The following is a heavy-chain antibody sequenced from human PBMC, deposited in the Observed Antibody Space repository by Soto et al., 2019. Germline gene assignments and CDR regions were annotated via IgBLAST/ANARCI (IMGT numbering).Heavy chain of an antibody. Sequence: NPSETLSLTCAVYGGSFSGYYWSWIRQPPGKGLEWIGEINHSGSTNYNPSLKSRVTISVDTSKNQFSLKLSSVTAADTAVYYCARGVKWLLLRGRYYFDYWGQGTLVTVSS. D-gene: IGHD3-22*01. CDR3: ARGVKWLLLRGRYYFDY. J-gene: IGHJ4*02. CDR1: GGSFSGYY. V-gene: IGHV4-34*01. CDR2: INHSGST.